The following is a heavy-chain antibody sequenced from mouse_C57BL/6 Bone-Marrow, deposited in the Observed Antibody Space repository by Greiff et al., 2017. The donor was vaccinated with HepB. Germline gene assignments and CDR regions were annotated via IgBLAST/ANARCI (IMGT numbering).Heavy chain of an antibody. CDR2: SRNKANDYTT. CDR1: GFTFSDFY. J-gene: IGHJ1*03. D-gene: IGHD1-1*01. V-gene: IGHV7-1*01. CDR3: AREDYGSSYWYFDV. Sequence: EVNLVESGGGLVQSGRSLRLSCATSGFTFSDFYMEWVRQAPGKGLEWIAASRNKANDYTTEYSASVKGRFIVSRYTSQSILYLQMNALRAEDTAIYYCAREDYGSSYWYFDVWGTGTTVTVSS.